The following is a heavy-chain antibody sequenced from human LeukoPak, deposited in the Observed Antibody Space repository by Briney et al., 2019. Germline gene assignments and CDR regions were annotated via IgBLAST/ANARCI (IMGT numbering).Heavy chain of an antibody. J-gene: IGHJ4*02. CDR1: GFTASSNY. V-gene: IGHV3-53*01. CDR3: ARGGYGDPYYFDY. Sequence: PGGSLRLSCAPSGFTASSNYMSWVRQAPGTGLEWVSVIYSGGSTYYADSVKGRFTISRDNSKNTLYLQMNSLRAEDTAVYYCARGGYGDPYYFDYWGQGTLVSVSS. D-gene: IGHD4-17*01. CDR2: IYSGGST.